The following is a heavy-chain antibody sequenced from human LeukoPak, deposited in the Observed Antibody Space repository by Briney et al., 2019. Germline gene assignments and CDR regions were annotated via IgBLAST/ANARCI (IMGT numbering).Heavy chain of an antibody. D-gene: IGHD4-17*01. CDR3: ARGHYGLDY. V-gene: IGHV3-23*01. CDR2: IGDRGGAT. CDR1: GFTFSNYA. J-gene: IGHJ4*02. Sequence: GGSLRLSCAASGFTFSNYAMSWVRQAPGKGLEWVSAIGDRGGATNCADSVKGRFTISRDNSKNTLYLQMNSLRAEDTAVYYCARGHYGLDYWGQGTLVTVSS.